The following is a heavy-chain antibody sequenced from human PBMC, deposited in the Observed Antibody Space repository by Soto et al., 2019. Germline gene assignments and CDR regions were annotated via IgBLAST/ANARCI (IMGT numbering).Heavy chain of an antibody. D-gene: IGHD2-21*01. Sequence: QVQLVQSGAEVKKPGSSVKVSCKASGGTFSSYAISWVRQAPGQGLEWMGGIIPIFGTANYAQKFQGRVTITTDESTSTAYMELSSLRSEDTAVYYCARDTLGIATSASGSDAFDIWGQGTMVTVSS. CDR3: ARDTLGIATSASGSDAFDI. V-gene: IGHV1-69*05. J-gene: IGHJ3*02. CDR2: IIPIFGTA. CDR1: GGTFSSYA.